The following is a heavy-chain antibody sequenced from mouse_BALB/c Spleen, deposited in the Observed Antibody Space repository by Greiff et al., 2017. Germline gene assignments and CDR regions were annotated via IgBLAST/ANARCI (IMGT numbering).Heavy chain of an antibody. Sequence: EVKLMESGGGLVKPGGSLKLSCAASGFTFSSYAMSWVRQTPEKRLEWVATISSGGSYTYYPDSVKGRFTISRDNAKNTLYLQMSSLRSEDTAMYYCVRQGYDYDDYWGQGTSVTVSS. CDR2: ISSGGSYT. V-gene: IGHV5-9-3*01. J-gene: IGHJ4*01. D-gene: IGHD2-4*01. CDR3: VRQGYDYDDY. CDR1: GFTFSSYA.